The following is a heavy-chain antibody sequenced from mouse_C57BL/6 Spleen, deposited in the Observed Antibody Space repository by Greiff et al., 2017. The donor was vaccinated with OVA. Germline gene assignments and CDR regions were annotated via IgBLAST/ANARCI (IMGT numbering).Heavy chain of an antibody. Sequence: QVQPQQSGAELMKPGALVKLSCKATGHTFTGHWIEWVKQRPGHGLEWIGEILPGSGSTNYNEKFKGKATVAADTSSNTTYMQLSSLAAEDSAIYSCARNWDDYYAMDYWGQGTSVTVSA. D-gene: IGHD4-1*01. V-gene: IGHV1-9*01. CDR1: GHTFTGHW. CDR2: ILPGSGST. J-gene: IGHJ4*01. CDR3: ARNWDDYYAMDY.